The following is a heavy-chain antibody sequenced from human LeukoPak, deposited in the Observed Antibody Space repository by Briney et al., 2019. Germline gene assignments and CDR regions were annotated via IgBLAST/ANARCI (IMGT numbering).Heavy chain of an antibody. CDR2: IYYSGST. J-gene: IGHJ4*02. CDR1: GGSISSYY. D-gene: IGHD6-19*01. V-gene: IGHV4-59*08. Sequence: PSETLSLTCTVSGGSISSYYWSWIRQPPGKGLEWIGYIYYSGSTNYNPSLKSRVTISVDTSKNQFSLKLSSVTASDTPVYYCARHKAQWLTTQGGVYFDYWGQGTLVTVSS. CDR3: ARHKAQWLTTQGGVYFDY.